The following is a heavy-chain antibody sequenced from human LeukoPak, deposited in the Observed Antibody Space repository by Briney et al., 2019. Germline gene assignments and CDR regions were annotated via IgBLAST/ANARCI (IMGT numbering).Heavy chain of an antibody. J-gene: IGHJ4*02. CDR1: GDSINISY. CDR3: ARLVEYTTGWYRSYHFDS. CDR2: INNIGST. D-gene: IGHD6-19*01. V-gene: IGHV4-4*09. Sequence: SETLSLTCRVSGDSINISYWRWLRQPPGQALEWIGYINNIGSTNYNPSLKSRVTMSVDTSEKQFSLQLTSVTAADTALYYCARLVEYTTGWYRSYHFDSWGQGTLVTVSS.